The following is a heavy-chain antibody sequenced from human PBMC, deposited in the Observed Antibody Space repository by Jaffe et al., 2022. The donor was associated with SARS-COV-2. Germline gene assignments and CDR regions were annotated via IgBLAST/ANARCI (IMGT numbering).Heavy chain of an antibody. J-gene: IGHJ4*02. CDR1: GGSFSGYY. D-gene: IGHD4-4*01. CDR2: INHSGST. V-gene: IGHV4-34*01. CDR3: ARGQLQRWLQPPHY. Sequence: QVQLQQWGAGLLKPSETLSLTCAVYGGSFSGYYWSWIRQPPGKGLEWIGEINHSGSTNYTPSLKSRVTISVDTSKNQFSLKLSSVTPADTAVYYCARGQLQRWLQPPHYWGQGTLVTASS.